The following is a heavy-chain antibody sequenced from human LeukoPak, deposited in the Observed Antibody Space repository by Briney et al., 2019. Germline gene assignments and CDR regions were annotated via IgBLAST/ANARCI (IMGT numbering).Heavy chain of an antibody. D-gene: IGHD1-26*01. CDR2: IGGSGGST. CDR3: AKVETAATATLRGFDY. CDR1: GFTFSSYA. V-gene: IGHV3-23*01. Sequence: GGSLRLSCAASGFTFSSYAMSWVRQAPGKGLEWVSSIGGSGGSTYYADSVKGRFTISRDNSKNTLYLQMNSLRAEDTAVYYCAKVETAATATLRGFDYWGQGTLVTVSS. J-gene: IGHJ4*02.